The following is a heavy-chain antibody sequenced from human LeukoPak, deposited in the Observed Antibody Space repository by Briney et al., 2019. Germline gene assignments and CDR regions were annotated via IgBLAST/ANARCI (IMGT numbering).Heavy chain of an antibody. V-gene: IGHV3-23*01. D-gene: IGHD6-19*01. CDR1: GFTFSSYG. J-gene: IGHJ5*02. CDR3: AKGQQWLNRFDP. Sequence: GGALRLSCAASGFTFSSYGMTWVRQAPGKGLEWVSAISGSGGSTYYADSVKGRFTISRDNSKNTLYLQMNSLRAEDTAVYYCAKGQQWLNRFDPWGQGTLVTVSS. CDR2: ISGSGGST.